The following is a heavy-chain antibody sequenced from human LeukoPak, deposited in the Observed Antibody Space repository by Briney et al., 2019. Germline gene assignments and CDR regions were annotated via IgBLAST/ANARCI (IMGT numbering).Heavy chain of an antibody. Sequence: GGSLRLSCAASGFTFSPYTMNWVRQAPGKGLEWVSSISSSSSFIYYADSVKGRFTISRDNAKNSLYLQMNSLRAEDTAVYYCARENSGSYSWLDYWGQGTLVTVSS. V-gene: IGHV3-21*01. CDR1: GFTFSPYT. CDR3: ARENSGSYSWLDY. J-gene: IGHJ4*02. D-gene: IGHD1-26*01. CDR2: ISSSSSFI.